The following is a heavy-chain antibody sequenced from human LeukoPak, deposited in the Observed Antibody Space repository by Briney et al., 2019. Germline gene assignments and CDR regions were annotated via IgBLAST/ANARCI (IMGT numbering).Heavy chain of an antibody. Sequence: GGSLRLSCAASGFTFSSYWMHWVRQAPGKGLVWVSRINSDGSSTSYADSVKGRFTISRDNSKYTLYLQMNSLRAEDTAVYYCAKNGGGYCSSTSCPIDYWGQGTLVTVSS. D-gene: IGHD2-2*01. CDR1: GFTFSSYW. J-gene: IGHJ4*02. CDR3: AKNGGGYCSSTSCPIDY. V-gene: IGHV3-74*01. CDR2: INSDGSST.